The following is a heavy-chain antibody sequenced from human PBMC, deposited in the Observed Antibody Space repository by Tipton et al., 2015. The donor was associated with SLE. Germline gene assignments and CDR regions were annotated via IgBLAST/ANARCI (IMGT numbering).Heavy chain of an antibody. Sequence: TLSLTCTVSGGSMSTYYWSWIRLPPGKGLEWIGYIYYSGGTSYNPSLNSRVTISVDTSRNQFSLKLTSVTAADSAVYYCARAKRSSTTWGYWFDPWGQGTLATVSS. CDR3: ARAKRSSTTWGYWFDP. CDR1: GGSMSTYY. J-gene: IGHJ5*02. CDR2: IYYSGGT. D-gene: IGHD2-2*01. V-gene: IGHV4-59*01.